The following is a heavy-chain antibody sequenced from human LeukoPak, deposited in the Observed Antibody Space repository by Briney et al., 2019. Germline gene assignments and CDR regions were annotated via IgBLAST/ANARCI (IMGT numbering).Heavy chain of an antibody. Sequence: PGGSLRLSCAASGFTFSSYAMSWVRQAPGKGLEWVSAISGSGGSTYYADSVKGRFTISRDNSKNTLYLQMNSLRAEDTAVYYCARGGSYCSSTRCYDTLGYFDLWGRGTLVTVSS. V-gene: IGHV3-23*01. CDR2: ISGSGGST. CDR3: ARGGSYCSSTRCYDTLGYFDL. J-gene: IGHJ2*01. D-gene: IGHD2-2*01. CDR1: GFTFSSYA.